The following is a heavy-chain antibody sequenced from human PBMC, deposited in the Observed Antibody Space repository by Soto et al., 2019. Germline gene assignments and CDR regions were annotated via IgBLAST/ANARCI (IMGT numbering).Heavy chain of an antibody. CDR1: GGTFSSYA. CDR2: IIPIFGTA. Sequence: QVQLVQSGAEVKKPGSSVKVSCKASGGTFSSYAISWVRQAPGQGLEWMGGIIPIFGTANYAQKFQGRVTITADESTSTAYMELSSLSSEDTAVYYCVAVGCSGGSCYSFYYGMDVWGQGTTVTVSS. CDR3: VAVGCSGGSCYSFYYGMDV. V-gene: IGHV1-69*12. J-gene: IGHJ6*02. D-gene: IGHD2-15*01.